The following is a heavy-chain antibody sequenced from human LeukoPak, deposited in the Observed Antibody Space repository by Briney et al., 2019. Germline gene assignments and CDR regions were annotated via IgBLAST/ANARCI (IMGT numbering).Heavy chain of an antibody. V-gene: IGHV1-3*01. CDR3: ARGQLWFGNDY. CDR1: GYTFTSYA. Sequence: ASVKVSCKASGYTFTSYAMHWVRQAPGQRLEWMGWINAGNGNSKYSQKFQGRVTITRDTSAGTAYMELSSLRSEDTAVYYCARGQLWFGNDYWGQGTLVTVSS. D-gene: IGHD3-10*01. CDR2: INAGNGNS. J-gene: IGHJ4*02.